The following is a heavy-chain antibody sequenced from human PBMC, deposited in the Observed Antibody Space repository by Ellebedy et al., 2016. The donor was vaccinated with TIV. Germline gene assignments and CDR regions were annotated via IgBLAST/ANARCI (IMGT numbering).Heavy chain of an antibody. V-gene: IGHV3-49*03. CDR2: IRTRAYDGAP. CDR3: TRNQLGYCTGTSCYLDL. Sequence: PGGSLRLSCTASGFTFGDYVMSWFRQAPGKGLEWVGFIRTRAYDGAPDYAASVKGRFTISRDASKSIVYLQMNGLKTEDTAMYYCTRNQLGYCTGTSCYLDLWGQGSLVTVSS. D-gene: IGHD2-2*01. J-gene: IGHJ5*02. CDR1: GFTFGDYV.